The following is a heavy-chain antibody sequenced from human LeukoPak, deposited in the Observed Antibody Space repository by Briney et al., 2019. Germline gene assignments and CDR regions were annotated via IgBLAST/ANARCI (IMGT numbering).Heavy chain of an antibody. Sequence: GGSLRLSCAASGFTFSSYGMHWVRQAPGKGLEWVAVISYDGSNKYYADSVKGRFTISRDNSKNTLYLQMNSLRAEDTAVYYCAKSADSGSYLFDYWGQGTLVTVSS. J-gene: IGHJ4*02. V-gene: IGHV3-30*18. CDR3: AKSADSGSYLFDY. D-gene: IGHD1-26*01. CDR1: GFTFSSYG. CDR2: ISYDGSNK.